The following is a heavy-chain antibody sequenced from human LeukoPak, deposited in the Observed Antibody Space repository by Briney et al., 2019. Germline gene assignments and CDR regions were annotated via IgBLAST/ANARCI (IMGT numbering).Heavy chain of an antibody. CDR3: ARDYYGDLDY. D-gene: IGHD4-17*01. V-gene: IGHV3-72*01. J-gene: IGHJ4*02. Sequence: PGGSLRLSCAASGFTFSSYSMDWVRQAPGKGLEWVGRTRNKANSYTTEYAASVKGRFTISRDDSKNSLYLQMNSLKTEDTAVYYCARDYYGDLDYWGQGTLVTVSS. CDR2: TRNKANSYTT. CDR1: GFTFSSYS.